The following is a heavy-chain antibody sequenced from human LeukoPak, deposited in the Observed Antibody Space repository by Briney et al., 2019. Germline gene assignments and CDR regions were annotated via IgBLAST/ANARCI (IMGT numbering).Heavy chain of an antibody. CDR3: ARASVTTDPYFDY. J-gene: IGHJ4*02. Sequence: PSETLSLTCAVYGGSFSGYYWSWIRQPPGKGLEWIGEINHSGSTNYNPSLKSRVTISVDRSKNQFSLKLSSVTAADTAVYYCARASVTTDPYFDYWGQGTLVTVSS. D-gene: IGHD4-4*01. V-gene: IGHV4-34*01. CDR1: GGSFSGYY. CDR2: INHSGST.